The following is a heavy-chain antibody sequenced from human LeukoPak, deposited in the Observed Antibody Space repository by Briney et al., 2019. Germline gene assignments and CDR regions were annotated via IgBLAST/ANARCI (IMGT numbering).Heavy chain of an antibody. CDR1: GGSFSGYY. D-gene: IGHD6-19*01. CDR2: INHSGST. Sequence: SETLSLTCAVYGGSFSGYYWSWIRQPPGKGLEWIGEINHSGSTNYNPSLKSRVTISVDTSKKQFSLKLSSVTAADTAVYYCARQTTRYSSGWFFDYWGQGPLVTVSS. V-gene: IGHV4-34*01. CDR3: ARQTTRYSSGWFFDY. J-gene: IGHJ4*02.